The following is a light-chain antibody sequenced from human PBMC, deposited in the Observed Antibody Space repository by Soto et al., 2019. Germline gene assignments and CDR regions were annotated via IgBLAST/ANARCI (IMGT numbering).Light chain of an antibody. CDR2: DVS. J-gene: IGLJ1*01. CDR3: QSYDSSLSGSYV. CDR1: SSDVGGYNY. V-gene: IGLV2-14*01. Sequence: QSALTQPASVSGSPGQSITISCTGASSDVGGYNYVSWYQQHPGKAPKLMIYDVSNRPSGVSNRFSGSKSGTSASLAITGLQAQDEADYSCQSYDSSLSGSYVFGTGTKVTVL.